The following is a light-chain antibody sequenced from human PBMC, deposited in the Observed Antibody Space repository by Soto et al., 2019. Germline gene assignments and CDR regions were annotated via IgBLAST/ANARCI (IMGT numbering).Light chain of an antibody. CDR2: DVS. J-gene: IGLJ2*01. CDR3: SSYTSSSTDVV. CDR1: SCDVGGYNY. Sequence: QSALTQPASVSGSPGQSITISCTGTSCDVGGYNYVSWYQQHPGKAPKLMIYDVSNRPSGVSNRFSGSKSGNTASLTISGLQAEDEADYYCSSYTSSSTDVVFGGGTKVTVL. V-gene: IGLV2-14*01.